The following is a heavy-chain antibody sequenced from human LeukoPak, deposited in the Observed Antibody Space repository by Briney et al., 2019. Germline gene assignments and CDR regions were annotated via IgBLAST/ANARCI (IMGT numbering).Heavy chain of an antibody. CDR1: GGSISSGDYY. CDR2: IYYSGST. J-gene: IGHJ1*01. V-gene: IGHV4-30-4*01. D-gene: IGHD6-19*01. CDR3: ASNTVAGTRYFQH. Sequence: SETLSLTCTVSGGSISSGDYYWSWIRQPPGKGLEWIGYIYYSGSTYYNPSLKSRVTISVDTSKNQFSLKLSSVTAADTAVYYCASNTVAGTRYFQHWGQGTLVTVSS.